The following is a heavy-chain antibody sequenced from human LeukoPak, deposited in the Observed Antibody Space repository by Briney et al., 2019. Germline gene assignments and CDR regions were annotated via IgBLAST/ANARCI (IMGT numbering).Heavy chain of an antibody. J-gene: IGHJ4*02. Sequence: PGGSLRLSCAASGFTLSDYYMTWIRQAPGKGLEWVSYISNSGTTIYYTDSVKGRFTISRDNAKNSLYLQMNSLRAEDTAVYYCARDGYWELLGIAWYWGQGTLVTVSS. CDR2: ISNSGTTI. CDR1: GFTLSDYY. D-gene: IGHD1-26*01. CDR3: ARDGYWELLGIAWY. V-gene: IGHV3-11*04.